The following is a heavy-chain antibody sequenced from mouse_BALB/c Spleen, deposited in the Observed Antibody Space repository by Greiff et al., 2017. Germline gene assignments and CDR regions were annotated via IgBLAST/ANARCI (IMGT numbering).Heavy chain of an antibody. CDR2: INPYNDGT. D-gene: IGHD1-1*01. Sequence: EVQLHQSGPELVKPGASVKMSCKASGYTFTSYVMHWVKQKPGQGLEWIGYINPYNDGTKYNEKFKGKATLTSDKSSSTAYMELSSLTSEDSAVYYCARGRVFYGSSPYYAMDYWGQGTSVTVSS. V-gene: IGHV1-14*01. CDR3: ARGRVFYGSSPYYAMDY. J-gene: IGHJ4*01. CDR1: GYTFTSYV.